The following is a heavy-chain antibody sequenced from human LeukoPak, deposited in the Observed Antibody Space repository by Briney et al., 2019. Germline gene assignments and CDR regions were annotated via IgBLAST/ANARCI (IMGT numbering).Heavy chain of an antibody. J-gene: IGHJ4*02. V-gene: IGHV1-46*01. CDR2: INPSGGST. Sequence: GASVKVSCKASGYTFTSYYMHWVQQAPGQGLEWMGIINPSGGSTSYAQKFQGRVTLTRDTSTSTVYMELSSLRSEDTAVYYCARDQTYGDYGGIPDYWGQGTLVTVSS. CDR3: ARDQTYGDYGGIPDY. CDR1: GYTFTSYY. D-gene: IGHD4-17*01.